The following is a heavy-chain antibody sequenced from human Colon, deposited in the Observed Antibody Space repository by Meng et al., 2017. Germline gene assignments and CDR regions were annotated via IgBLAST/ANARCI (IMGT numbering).Heavy chain of an antibody. CDR2: IYYSGST. D-gene: IGHD4-17*01. CDR3: ARGRKHYGERGWFDP. Sequence: HAHPQEQGPGSGPPSKALSLTCTVSGCSISWVYYYWSCIRQPSGNGLEWMGYIYYSGSTDSNASLKSLVARSIYRTKNQFSLKLSSVTAADTAVYYVARGRKHYGERGWFDPWGQGTLVTVSS. V-gene: IGHV4-30-4*01. CDR1: GCSISWVYYY. J-gene: IGHJ5*02.